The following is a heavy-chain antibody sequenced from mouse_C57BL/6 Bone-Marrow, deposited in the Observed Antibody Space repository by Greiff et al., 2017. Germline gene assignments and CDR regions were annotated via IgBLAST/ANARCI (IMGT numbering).Heavy chain of an antibody. Sequence: QLQLMESGAELLRPGTSVKVSFKASGYAFTNYLIEWVKQRPGKGLKWIGVINPGSGGTNYNEKCKGKATLTADKSSSTAYMQLSSLTSEDSAVYFCARMVKGYWGQGTTLTVSS. D-gene: IGHD2-2*01. CDR1: GYAFTNYL. CDR2: INPGSGGT. V-gene: IGHV1-54*01. CDR3: ARMVKGY. J-gene: IGHJ2*01.